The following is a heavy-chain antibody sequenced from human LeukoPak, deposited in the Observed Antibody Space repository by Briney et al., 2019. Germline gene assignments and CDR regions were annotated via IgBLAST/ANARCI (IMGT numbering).Heavy chain of an antibody. V-gene: IGHV3-74*01. CDR2: INTDGTVT. J-gene: IGHJ5*02. D-gene: IGHD3-10*02. CDR1: GFTFSKYW. Sequence: GGSLRLSCAASGFTFSKYWMLWVRQAPGKGLESVSRINTDGTVTTYADSVKGRFTVSRDNYKSTVYLQMNSLTAEDTAVYYCARSYVLNFFNPWGQGTLVTVSS. CDR3: ARSYVLNFFNP.